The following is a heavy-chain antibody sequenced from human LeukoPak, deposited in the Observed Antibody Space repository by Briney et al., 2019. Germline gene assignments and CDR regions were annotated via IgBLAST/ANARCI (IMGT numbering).Heavy chain of an antibody. D-gene: IGHD3-3*01. CDR3: ARGDSVLRFLEWSNEPFDY. CDR1: GGSSSGYY. Sequence: PSETLSLTCAVYGGSSSGYYWSWIRQPPGKGLEWIGEINHSGSTNYNPSLKSRVTISVDTSKNQFSLKLSSVTAADTAVYYCARGDSVLRFLEWSNEPFDYWGQGTLVTVSS. J-gene: IGHJ4*02. CDR2: INHSGST. V-gene: IGHV4-34*01.